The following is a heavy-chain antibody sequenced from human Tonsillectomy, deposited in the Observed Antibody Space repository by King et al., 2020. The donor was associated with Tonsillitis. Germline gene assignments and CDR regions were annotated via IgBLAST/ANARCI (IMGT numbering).Heavy chain of an antibody. V-gene: IGHV2-5*02. D-gene: IGHD3-22*01. J-gene: IGHJ4*02. Sequence: NLKESGPTLVKPTQTLTLTCTFSGFSLSTSGVGVGWIRQPPGKALEWLALIYWDDVKRYSPSLKSRLTITKDTSKNQVVLTVTNMDPVDTATYYCAHREDFYDSSGYFDYWGQGTLVTVSS. CDR2: IYWDDVK. CDR3: AHREDFYDSSGYFDY. CDR1: GFSLSTSGVG.